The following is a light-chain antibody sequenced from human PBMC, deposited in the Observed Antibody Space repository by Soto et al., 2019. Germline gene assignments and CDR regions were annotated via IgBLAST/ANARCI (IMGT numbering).Light chain of an antibody. J-gene: IGKJ1*01. CDR1: QSIFYSSNNKNY. Sequence: DIVITQSPDSLAVSLGERATINCKSSQSIFYSSNNKNYLTWYQQKPGKAPNLLIYKASSLKSGVPSRFSGSGSGTEFTLTISSLQPDDFATYYCQQYDTYWTFGQGTKVDIK. V-gene: IGKV4-1*01. CDR2: KAS. CDR3: QQYDTYWT.